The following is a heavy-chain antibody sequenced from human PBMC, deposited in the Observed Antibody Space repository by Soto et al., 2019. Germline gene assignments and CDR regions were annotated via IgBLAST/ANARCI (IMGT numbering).Heavy chain of an antibody. J-gene: IGHJ3*02. Sequence: GGSLRLSCATSGFSFSSHAMHWVRQAPGKGLEWVAQIWSDGSNRYYADSMRGRFTISRDFSKNTAFLQMDSLRAEDTAVYYCARDGQNLAPYAFDMWGQGTLVTVSS. CDR3: ARDGQNLAPYAFDM. V-gene: IGHV3-33*01. CDR1: GFSFSSHA. CDR2: IWSDGSNR.